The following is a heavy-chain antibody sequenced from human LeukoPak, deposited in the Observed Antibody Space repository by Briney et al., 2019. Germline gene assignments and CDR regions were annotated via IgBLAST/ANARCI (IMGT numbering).Heavy chain of an antibody. CDR3: ARGVWQVSY. CDR1: GGSINSGGYY. J-gene: IGHJ4*02. Sequence: SETLSLTCTVSGGSINSGGYYWSWIRQPAGKGLEWIGRIYSSGSTNYNPSLKSRVTTSVDTSKNQFSLKLSSVTAADTAVYYCARGVWQVSYWGQGTLVTVSS. V-gene: IGHV4-61*02. D-gene: IGHD6-19*01. CDR2: IYSSGST.